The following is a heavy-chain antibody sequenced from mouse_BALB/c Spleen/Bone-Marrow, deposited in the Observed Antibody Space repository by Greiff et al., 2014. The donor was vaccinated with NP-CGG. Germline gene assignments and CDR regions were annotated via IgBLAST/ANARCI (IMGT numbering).Heavy chain of an antibody. D-gene: IGHD1-1*01. CDR2: IDPANGNT. V-gene: IGHV14-3*02. CDR1: GFNIKDTY. Sequence: VQLQQSGAELVKPGTSVKLSCTASGFNIKDTYMHWVKQRPEQGLEWIGRIDPANGNTKYDPKFQGKATITADTSSNTAYLQLSSLTSEGTAVYYCATYYYGSSWGFAYWGQGTLVTVSA. CDR3: ATYYYGSSWGFAY. J-gene: IGHJ3*01.